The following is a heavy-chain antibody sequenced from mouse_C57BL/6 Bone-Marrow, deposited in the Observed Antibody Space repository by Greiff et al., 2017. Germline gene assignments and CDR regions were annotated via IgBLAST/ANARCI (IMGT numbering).Heavy chain of an antibody. Sequence: QVQLKESGPGLVQPSQSLSITCTVSGFSLTSYGVHWVRQSPGKGLEWLGVIWSGGSTDYNAAFISRLSISKDNSRSQVFFKMNSLQADDTAIYYCAINFNEGFAYWGQGTLVTVSA. V-gene: IGHV2-2*01. CDR3: AINFNEGFAY. CDR1: GFSLTSYG. CDR2: IWSGGST. J-gene: IGHJ3*01.